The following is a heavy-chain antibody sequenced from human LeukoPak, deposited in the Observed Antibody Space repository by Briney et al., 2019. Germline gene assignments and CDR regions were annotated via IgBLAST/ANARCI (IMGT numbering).Heavy chain of an antibody. CDR3: ARESGNYYGSGSYYPFDY. Sequence: GGSLRLSCAASGFTFSSYWMSWVRQAPGKGLEWVANIKQDGSEKYYVDSVKGRFTISRDNAKDSLYLQMNSLRAEDTAVYYCARESGNYYGSGSYYPFDYWGQGTLVTVSS. V-gene: IGHV3-7*04. CDR2: IKQDGSEK. D-gene: IGHD3-10*01. CDR1: GFTFSSYW. J-gene: IGHJ4*02.